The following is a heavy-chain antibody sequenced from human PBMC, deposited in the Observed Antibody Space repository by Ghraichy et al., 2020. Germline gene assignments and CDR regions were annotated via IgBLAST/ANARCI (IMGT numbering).Heavy chain of an antibody. V-gene: IGHV4-39*01. CDR3: ARPGSSGPYGMDV. CDR1: GGSITTSNYY. Sequence: SETLSLTCTVSGGSITTSNYYWAWIRQPPGKGPEWIGSIYYIGDTLYNPSLKSRVTMSVDTSKYPFSLKLSSVTTADTAVYFCARPGSSGPYGMDVWGQGTTVTVSS. CDR2: IYYIGDT. D-gene: IGHD6-25*01. J-gene: IGHJ6*02.